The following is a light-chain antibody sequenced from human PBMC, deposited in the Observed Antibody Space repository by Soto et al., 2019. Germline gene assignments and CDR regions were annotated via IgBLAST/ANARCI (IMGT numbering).Light chain of an antibody. Sequence: DIQITQSPSSLSASVGDTVTITCRASQSISNYLNWYQQKPGKAPKLLIYAASSLQSGVPSRFSGSGSGTDFTLTIVSLQPEDFATYYCQQSYTTPRTFGQGTKVDIK. V-gene: IGKV1-39*01. CDR1: QSISNY. CDR2: AAS. J-gene: IGKJ1*01. CDR3: QQSYTTPRT.